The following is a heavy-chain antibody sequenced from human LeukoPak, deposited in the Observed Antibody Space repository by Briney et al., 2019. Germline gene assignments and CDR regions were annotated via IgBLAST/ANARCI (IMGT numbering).Heavy chain of an antibody. V-gene: IGHV4-59*01. CDR3: ARGYCSGGSCHLDYYFDY. CDR2: IYYSGST. CDR1: GGSISSYY. Sequence: PSETLSLTCTVSGGSISSYYWSWIRQPPGKGLEWIGYIYYSGSTNYNPSLKSRVTISVDTSKNQFSLKLSSVTAADTAVYYCARGYCSGGSCHLDYYFDYWGQGTLVTVSS. D-gene: IGHD2-15*01. J-gene: IGHJ4*02.